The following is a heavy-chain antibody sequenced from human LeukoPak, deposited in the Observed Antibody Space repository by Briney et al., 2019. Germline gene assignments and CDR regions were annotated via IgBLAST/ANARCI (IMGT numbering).Heavy chain of an antibody. CDR1: GGSISSYY. CDR3: ARLTGQQLVQDYYMDV. CDR2: ISYSGST. Sequence: SGTLSLTCTVSGGSISSYYWSWIRQPPGKGLGWIGYISYSGSTNYNPSLKSRVTISVDTSKNQFSLKLNSVTAADTAVYYCARLTGQQLVQDYYMDVWGKGTTVTVSS. V-gene: IGHV4-59*08. J-gene: IGHJ6*03. D-gene: IGHD6-13*01.